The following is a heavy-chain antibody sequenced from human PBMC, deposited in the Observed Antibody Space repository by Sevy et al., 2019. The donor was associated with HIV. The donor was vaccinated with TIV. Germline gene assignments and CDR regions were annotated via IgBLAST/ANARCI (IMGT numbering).Heavy chain of an antibody. CDR3: AKSWQSVIVSVILDY. CDR2: ISGSGDST. Sequence: GGSLRLSCAASGFIFKNYAMSWVRQTPGKGLECVSIISGSGDSTYYADSVKGRFTISRDNSKNSLYLQMNNLRAEDTALYYCAKSWQSVIVSVILDYWGQGTLVTVSS. CDR1: GFIFKNYA. V-gene: IGHV3-23*01. J-gene: IGHJ4*02. D-gene: IGHD2-21*01.